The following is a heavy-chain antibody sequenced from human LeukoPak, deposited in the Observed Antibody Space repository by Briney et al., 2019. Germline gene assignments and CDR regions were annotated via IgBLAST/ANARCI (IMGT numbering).Heavy chain of an antibody. Sequence: GGSLRLSCAAAGFSFDDYAMYWVRQAPGKGLQWVSVISADGDSTYYADSLTGRFTISRDNSKNSLYLQMNSLRSEDTACYYCAKDQAPYYYATTGYPDYWGQGTLVTVSS. CDR2: ISADGDST. J-gene: IGHJ4*02. CDR3: AKDQAPYYYATTGYPDY. CDR1: GFSFDDYA. V-gene: IGHV3-43*02. D-gene: IGHD3-22*01.